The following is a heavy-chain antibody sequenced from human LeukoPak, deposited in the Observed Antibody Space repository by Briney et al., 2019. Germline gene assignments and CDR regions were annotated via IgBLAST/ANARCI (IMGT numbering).Heavy chain of an antibody. Sequence: GGSLRLSCAASGFTFSSYAMSWVRQAPGKGLEWVSAISGSGGLTYYADSVKGRFTISRDNSKNTLYLQMNSLRDEDTAVYYCAKCLYSSGWYYFDYWGQGTLVTVSS. CDR1: GFTFSSYA. D-gene: IGHD6-19*01. CDR2: ISGSGGLT. CDR3: AKCLYSSGWYYFDY. V-gene: IGHV3-23*01. J-gene: IGHJ4*02.